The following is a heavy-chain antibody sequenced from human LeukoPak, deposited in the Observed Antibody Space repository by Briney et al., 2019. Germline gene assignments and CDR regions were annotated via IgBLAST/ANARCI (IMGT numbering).Heavy chain of an antibody. CDR1: GFTFSSYW. D-gene: IGHD3-10*01. Sequence: GGSLRLSCAASGFTFSSYWMSWVRQAPGKGLEWVSSISSSSSYIYYADSVKGRFTISRDNAKNSLYLQMSSLRAEDTAVYYCARDFEPLGSGSYHNFDYWGQGTLVTVSS. J-gene: IGHJ4*02. V-gene: IGHV3-21*01. CDR3: ARDFEPLGSGSYHNFDY. CDR2: ISSSSSYI.